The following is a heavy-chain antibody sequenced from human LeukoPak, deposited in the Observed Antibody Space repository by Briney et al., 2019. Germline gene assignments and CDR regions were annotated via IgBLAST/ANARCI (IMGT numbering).Heavy chain of an antibody. J-gene: IGHJ4*02. D-gene: IGHD1-26*01. Sequence: ASVKVSCKASGGTFSSYAISWVRQAPGQGLEWMGGIIPIFGTANYAQKFQGRVTITADESTSTAYMELSSLRSEDTAVYYCARKWELLTTGFDYWGQGTLVTVSS. CDR1: GGTFSSYA. CDR3: ARKWELLTTGFDY. V-gene: IGHV1-69*13. CDR2: IIPIFGTA.